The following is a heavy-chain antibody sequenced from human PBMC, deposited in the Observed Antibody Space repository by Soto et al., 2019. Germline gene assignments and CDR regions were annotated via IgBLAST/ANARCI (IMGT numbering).Heavy chain of an antibody. D-gene: IGHD3-3*01. V-gene: IGHV4-31*03. CDR3: ARGPNYDFWSGYYWRDGMDV. CDR2: IYYSGST. J-gene: IGHJ6*02. Sequence: PSETLSLTCTVSGGSISSSGYYWSWIRQHPGKGLEWIGYIYYSGSTYYKPSLKSRVTISVDTSKNQFSLKLSSVTAADTAVYYCARGPNYDFWSGYYWRDGMDVWGQGTTVTVSS. CDR1: GGSISSSGYY.